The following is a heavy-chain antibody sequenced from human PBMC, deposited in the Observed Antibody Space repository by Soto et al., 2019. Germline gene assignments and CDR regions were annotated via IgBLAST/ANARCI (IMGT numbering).Heavy chain of an antibody. V-gene: IGHV1-3*01. Sequence: GASVKVSCKASGYTSTSYAMHWVRQAPGQRLEWMGWINAGNGNTKYSQKFQGRVTITRDTSASTAYMELSSLRSEDTAVYYCARDSYDILTHYYYGMDVWGQGTTVTVSS. CDR2: INAGNGNT. D-gene: IGHD3-9*01. CDR3: ARDSYDILTHYYYGMDV. J-gene: IGHJ6*02. CDR1: GYTSTSYA.